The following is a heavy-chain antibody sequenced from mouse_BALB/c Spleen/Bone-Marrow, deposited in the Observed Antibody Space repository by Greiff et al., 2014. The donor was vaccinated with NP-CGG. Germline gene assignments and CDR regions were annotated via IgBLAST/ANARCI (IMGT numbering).Heavy chain of an antibody. J-gene: IGHJ3*01. CDR3: AGSELTGTTY. V-gene: IGHV1S81*02. CDR1: GYTFTSYW. CDR2: INPSNGRT. Sequence: VQLQQPGAELVKPGASVKLSCKASGYTFTSYWMHWVKQRPGQGLEWIGEINPSNGRTNYNEKFKSKATLTVDKSSSTAYMQLSSPTSEDSAVHFCAGSELTGTTYWGQGTLVTVSP. D-gene: IGHD4-1*01.